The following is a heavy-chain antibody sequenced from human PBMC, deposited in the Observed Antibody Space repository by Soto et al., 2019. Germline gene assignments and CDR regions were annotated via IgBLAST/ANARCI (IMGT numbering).Heavy chain of an antibody. Sequence: QVQLVQSGAEVKKPGSSVKVSCKASGGTFSSYAISWVRQAPGQGLEWMGGIIPIFGTANYAQKFQGRVTITADESTSTAYMELSSLRSEDTAVYYCAREGFVVVPAAMAWDNSFDPWGQGTLVTVSS. CDR1: GGTFSSYA. J-gene: IGHJ5*02. V-gene: IGHV1-69*01. D-gene: IGHD2-2*01. CDR2: IIPIFGTA. CDR3: AREGFVVVPAAMAWDNSFDP.